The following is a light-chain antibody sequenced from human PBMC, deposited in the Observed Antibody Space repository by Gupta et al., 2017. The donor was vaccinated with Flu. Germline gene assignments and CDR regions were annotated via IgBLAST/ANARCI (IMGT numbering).Light chain of an antibody. Sequence: EIVLQPSPATLSLPPGERATLSCRASQSVSSYLAWYQQKPGQAPRLLIYDASNRATGIPARFSGSGSGTDFTLTISSLEPEDFAVYYCQQRSNWPPYSFGQGTKLEIK. V-gene: IGKV3-11*01. J-gene: IGKJ2*03. CDR1: QSVSSY. CDR3: QQRSNWPPYS. CDR2: DAS.